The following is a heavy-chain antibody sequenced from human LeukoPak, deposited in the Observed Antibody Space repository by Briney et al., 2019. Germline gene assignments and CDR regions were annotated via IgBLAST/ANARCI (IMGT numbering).Heavy chain of an antibody. CDR1: GFTFSSYA. J-gene: IGHJ4*02. D-gene: IGHD3-22*01. CDR3: ARGDSRDPSLGDDYFDS. V-gene: IGHV3-30-3*01. CDR2: ISYDGSNK. Sequence: GGSLRLSCAASGFTFSSYAMHWVRQAPGKGLEWVAVISYDGSNKYYADSVKGRFTISRDNSKNTLYLQMNSLRAEDTAVYYCARGDSRDPSLGDDYFDSWGQGTLVTVSS.